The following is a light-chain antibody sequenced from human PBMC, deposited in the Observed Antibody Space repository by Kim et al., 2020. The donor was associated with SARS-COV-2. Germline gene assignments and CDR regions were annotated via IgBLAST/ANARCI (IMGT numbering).Light chain of an antibody. CDR3: AAWDDSLSGNWV. Sequence: QRVTISCSGSSSNIGSNYVYWYQQLPGTAPKLLIYRNNQWPTGVPDRFSGSKSGTSASLAISGLRSEDEADYYCAAWDDSLSGNWVFGGGTQLTVL. CDR2: RNN. CDR1: SSNIGSNY. V-gene: IGLV1-47*01. J-gene: IGLJ3*02.